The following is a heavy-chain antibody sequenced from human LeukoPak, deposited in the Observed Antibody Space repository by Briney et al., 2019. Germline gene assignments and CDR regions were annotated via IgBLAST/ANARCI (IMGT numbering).Heavy chain of an antibody. CDR1: GGSISSGGYY. CDR3: ARHSSGWLDY. D-gene: IGHD6-19*01. Sequence: PSETLSLTCTVSGGSISSGGYYWSWIRQHPGKGLEWIGYIYYSGSTYYNPSLKSRVTISVDTSKNQFSLKLSSVTAADTAVYYCARHSSGWLDYWGQGTLVTVCS. J-gene: IGHJ4*02. CDR2: IYYSGST. V-gene: IGHV4-31*03.